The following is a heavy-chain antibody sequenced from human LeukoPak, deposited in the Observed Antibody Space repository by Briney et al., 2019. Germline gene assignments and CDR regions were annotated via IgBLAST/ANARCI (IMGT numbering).Heavy chain of an antibody. CDR1: GFTFSSYW. Sequence: GGSLRLSCAASGFTFSSYWMSWVRQAPVKGLEWVANIKQDGSEKYYVDSVKGRFTISRDNAKNSLYLQMNSLRAEDTAVYYCATSLVPAANDAFDIWGQGTMVTVSS. J-gene: IGHJ3*02. V-gene: IGHV3-7*01. D-gene: IGHD2-2*01. CDR2: IKQDGSEK. CDR3: ATSLVPAANDAFDI.